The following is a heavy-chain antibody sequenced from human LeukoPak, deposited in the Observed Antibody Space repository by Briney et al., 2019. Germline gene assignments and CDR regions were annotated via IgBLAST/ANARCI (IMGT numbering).Heavy chain of an antibody. D-gene: IGHD3-10*01. CDR3: ARGRGFYFDY. J-gene: IGHJ4*02. Sequence: SETLSLTCTVSGGSISSGGYYWSWIRQHPGKGLEWIGYIYYSGSTYYNPSLKSRVTISVDTSKNQFSLKLSSVTAADTAVYYCARGRGFYFDYWGQGTLVTVSS. V-gene: IGHV4-31*03. CDR1: GGSISSGGYY. CDR2: IYYSGST.